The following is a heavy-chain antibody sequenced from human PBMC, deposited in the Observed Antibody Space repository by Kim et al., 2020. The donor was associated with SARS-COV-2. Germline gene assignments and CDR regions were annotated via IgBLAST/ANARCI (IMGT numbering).Heavy chain of an antibody. J-gene: IGHJ5*02. Sequence: GGSLRLSCAASEFTFSSYAMHWVRQAPGKGLEWVAVISYDAGDTYYTDSVKGRFTISRDNSKNTLYLQMTSLRTEDTALYYCARGGLYDINYFFRFDPWGQGTLVTIPS. D-gene: IGHD1-7*01. CDR1: EFTFSSYA. CDR2: ISYDAGDT. CDR3: ARGGLYDINYFFRFDP. V-gene: IGHV3-30*14.